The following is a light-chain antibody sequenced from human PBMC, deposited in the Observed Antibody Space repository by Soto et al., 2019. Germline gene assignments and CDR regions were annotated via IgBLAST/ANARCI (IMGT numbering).Light chain of an antibody. CDR1: SSDVGGDNY. V-gene: IGLV2-11*01. J-gene: IGLJ2*01. CDR3: CSYSGSVV. Sequence: QSALTQPRSVSGSPGQSVTISCTGTSSDVGGDNYVSWYQQHPGKAPKLMIYAVTKRPSGVPDRFSASKSGNTASLTISGLQPEDEADYYCCSYSGSVVFGGGTKLTVL. CDR2: AVT.